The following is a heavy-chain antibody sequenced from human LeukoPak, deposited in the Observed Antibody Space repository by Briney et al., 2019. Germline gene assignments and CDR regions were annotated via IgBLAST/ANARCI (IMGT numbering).Heavy chain of an antibody. D-gene: IGHD2-2*02. J-gene: IGHJ4*02. CDR3: ARQAYQLLYGFSDFDY. CDR2: ISTSGST. CDR1: GGSIGNYY. Sequence: SETLSLTCTVSGGSIGNYYWSWIRQPAGKGLEWIGRISTSGSTNSNPSLKSRVTMSVDTSKNQFSLKLSSVTAADTAVYYCARQAYQLLYGFSDFDYWGQGTLVTVSS. V-gene: IGHV4-4*07.